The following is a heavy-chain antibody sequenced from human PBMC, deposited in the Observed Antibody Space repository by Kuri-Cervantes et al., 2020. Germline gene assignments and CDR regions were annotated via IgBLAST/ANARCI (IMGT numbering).Heavy chain of an antibody. CDR2: IYSGGST. V-gene: IGHV3-66*01. D-gene: IGHD3-10*01. J-gene: IGHJ5*02. Sequence: GESLKISCATSGFTVSSNYMSWVRQAPGKGLEWVSVIYSGGSTYYADSVKGRFTISRDNSKNTLYLQMNSLRDEDTAVYYCARGMVLLWFGELTGNWFDPWGQGTLVTVSS. CDR1: GFTVSSNY. CDR3: ARGMVLLWFGELTGNWFDP.